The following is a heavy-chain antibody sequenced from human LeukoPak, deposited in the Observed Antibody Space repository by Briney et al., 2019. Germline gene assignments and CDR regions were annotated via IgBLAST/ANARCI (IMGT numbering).Heavy chain of an antibody. J-gene: IGHJ4*02. Sequence: SETLSLTCTVSGGSISSGDYYWGWIRQPPGKGLEWIGYIYYSGSTYYNPSLKSRVTISVDTSKNQFSLKLSSVTAADTAVYYCARAKGTQLWLQVFDYWGQGTLVTVSS. CDR2: IYYSGST. CDR1: GGSISSGDYY. V-gene: IGHV4-30-4*01. CDR3: ARAKGTQLWLQVFDY. D-gene: IGHD5-18*01.